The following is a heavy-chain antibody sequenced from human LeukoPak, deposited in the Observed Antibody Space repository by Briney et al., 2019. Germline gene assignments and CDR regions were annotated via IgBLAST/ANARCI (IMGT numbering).Heavy chain of an antibody. CDR1: GFTFSSYA. Sequence: PGGSLRLSCAASGFTFSSYAMHWVRQAPGKGLEWVSVISYDGSNKYYADSVKGRFTISRDNSKNTLYLQMNSLRAEDTAVYYCARDFGSGSYYMGEYFQHWGQGTLVTVSS. D-gene: IGHD3-10*01. V-gene: IGHV3-30-3*01. CDR2: ISYDGSNK. J-gene: IGHJ1*01. CDR3: ARDFGSGSYYMGEYFQH.